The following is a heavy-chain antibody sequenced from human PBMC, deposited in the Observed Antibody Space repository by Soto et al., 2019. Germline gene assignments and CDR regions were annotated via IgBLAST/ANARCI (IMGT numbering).Heavy chain of an antibody. J-gene: IGHJ6*02. CDR2: ISGSGSTV. CDR3: ARDDRRLFVPYYFGMDV. D-gene: IGHD2-8*01. Sequence: GGSLRLSCAASGFTFSDYYMSWIRQAPGKGLEWISYISGSGSTVYYADSVRGRVTISRNNAKNSLYLQMNSLRAEDTAVYYCARDDRRLFVPYYFGMDVWGQGTTVTVSS. CDR1: GFTFSDYY. V-gene: IGHV3-11*01.